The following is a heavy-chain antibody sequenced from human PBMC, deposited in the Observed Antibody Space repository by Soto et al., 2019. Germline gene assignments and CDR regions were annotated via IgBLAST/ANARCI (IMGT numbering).Heavy chain of an antibody. CDR1: GFTFSSYG. D-gene: IGHD3-16*02. CDR2: ISYDGSNK. CDR3: AKDLNVWGSYRYSFVSPDDNLFDY. Sequence: GGSLRLSCAASGFTFSSYGMHWVRQAPGKGLEWVAVISYDGSNKYYADSVKGRFTISRDNSKNTLYLQMNSLRAEDTAVYYCAKDLNVWGSYRYSFVSPDDNLFDYWGQGTLVTVSS. V-gene: IGHV3-30*18. J-gene: IGHJ4*02.